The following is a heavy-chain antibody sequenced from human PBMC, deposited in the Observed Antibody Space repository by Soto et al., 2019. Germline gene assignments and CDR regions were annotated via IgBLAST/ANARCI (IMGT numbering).Heavy chain of an antibody. J-gene: IGHJ3*02. Sequence: QVQLVDSGGGVVQSGRSLRLSCAASGFTFSSYALHWIRQAPGKGLEWVAVISYDESNKYYAESVKGRFTISRDNSKNTLDLEMNSLRAEDTAVYYCARDAVTGKWGAVDMWGQGTMVTVSS. CDR2: ISYDESNK. CDR3: ARDAVTGKWGAVDM. D-gene: IGHD1-26*01. CDR1: GFTFSSYA. V-gene: IGHV3-30-3*01.